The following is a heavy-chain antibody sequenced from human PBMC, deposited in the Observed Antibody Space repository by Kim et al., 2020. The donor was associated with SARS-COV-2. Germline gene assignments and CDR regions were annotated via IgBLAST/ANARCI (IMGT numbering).Heavy chain of an antibody. V-gene: IGHV3-74*01. D-gene: IGHD3-3*01. CDR1: GFTFSSYW. CDR2: INNDGSGT. CDR3: VRGSGNYGYGMGV. Sequence: GGSLRLFCAASGFTFSSYWMHWVRQAPGKGLVWVSRINNDGSGTSYADSVKGRFTISRDNAKNTLYLQMNSVRVEDTAVYYCVRGSGNYGYGMGVWGQGTTVTVSS. J-gene: IGHJ6*02.